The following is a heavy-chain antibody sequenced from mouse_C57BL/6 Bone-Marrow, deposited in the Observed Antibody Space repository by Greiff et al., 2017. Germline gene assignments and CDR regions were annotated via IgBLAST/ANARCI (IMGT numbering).Heavy chain of an antibody. D-gene: IGHD1-2*01. CDR3: TITTAHYFDY. Sequence: EVKVVESGEGLVKPGGSLKLSCAASGFTFSSYAMSWVRQTPEKRLEWVAYISSGGDYIYYADTVKGRFTISRDNARNTLYLQMSSLKSEDTAMXYCTITTAHYFDYWGQGTTLTVSS. CDR2: ISSGGDYI. J-gene: IGHJ2*01. V-gene: IGHV5-9-1*02. CDR1: GFTFSSYA.